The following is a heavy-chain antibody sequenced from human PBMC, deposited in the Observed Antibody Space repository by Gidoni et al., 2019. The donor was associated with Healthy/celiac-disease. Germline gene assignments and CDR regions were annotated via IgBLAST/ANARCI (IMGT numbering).Heavy chain of an antibody. CDR3: ARARYFDWLLYLFDY. CDR1: GFTFSSYA. Sequence: QVQLVESGGGVVQPGRSLRLSCAASGFTFSSYAMHWVRQAPGKGLEWVAVISYDGSNKYYADSVKGRFTISRDNSKNTLYLQMNSLRAEDTAVYYCARARYFDWLLYLFDYWGQGTLVTVSS. J-gene: IGHJ4*02. CDR2: ISYDGSNK. V-gene: IGHV3-30*04. D-gene: IGHD3-9*01.